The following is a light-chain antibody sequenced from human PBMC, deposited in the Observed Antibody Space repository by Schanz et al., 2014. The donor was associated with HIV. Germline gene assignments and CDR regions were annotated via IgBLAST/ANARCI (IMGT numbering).Light chain of an antibody. CDR3: ATWDDGLNGWV. Sequence: QSVLTQPPSASGTPGQRVTISCSGSSSNIGINTVNWYQHLPGTAPRLVIYNTFHRPSGVPDRFSGSESGTSASLAISGLQSEDEAVYYCATWDDGLNGWVFGGGTQLTVL. CDR2: NTF. J-gene: IGLJ3*02. V-gene: IGLV1-44*01. CDR1: SSNIGINT.